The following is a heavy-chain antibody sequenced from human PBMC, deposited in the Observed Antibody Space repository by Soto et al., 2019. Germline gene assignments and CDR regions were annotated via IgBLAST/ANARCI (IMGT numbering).Heavy chain of an antibody. CDR1: GFCVNDYS. V-gene: IGHV3-23*01. J-gene: IGHJ6*04. CDR3: TKSRRIVLMVYRLGCMHV. D-gene: IGHD2-8*01. Sequence: GGSLRLCCAASGFCVNDYSMSWVRQAPGKGLEWVSSISGSGDGTYYGDSVKGRFTLSRDTSQKTLYLQMNNLRGEDTAVYFCTKSRRIVLMVYRLGCMHVRCTGTTVTVFS. CDR2: ISGSGDGT.